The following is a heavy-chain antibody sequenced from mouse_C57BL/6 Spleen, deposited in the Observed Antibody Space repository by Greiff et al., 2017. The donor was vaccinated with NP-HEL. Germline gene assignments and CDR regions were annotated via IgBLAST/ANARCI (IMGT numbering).Heavy chain of an antibody. D-gene: IGHD1-1*01. V-gene: IGHV5-17*01. J-gene: IGHJ4*01. CDR1: GFTFSDYG. CDR3: ARRGYYGSSYYAMDY. CDR2: ISSGSSTI. Sequence: DVKLVESGGGLVKPGGSLKLSCAASGFTFSDYGMHWVRQAPEKGLEWVAYISSGSSTIYYADTVKGRFTISRDKAKNTLFMQRTSLRSEDTAMYYCARRGYYGSSYYAMDYWGQGTSVTVSS.